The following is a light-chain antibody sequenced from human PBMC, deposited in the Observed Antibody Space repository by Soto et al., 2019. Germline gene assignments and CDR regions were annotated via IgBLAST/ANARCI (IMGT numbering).Light chain of an antibody. J-gene: IGLJ1*01. V-gene: IGLV2-23*01. CDR2: EGS. Sequence: QSALTQPASVSGSPGQSITISCTGTSSDVGSYNLVSWYQQHPGKAPKVMIYEGSKRPSGVSNRFSGSKSGNTASLTISGLQAEDEADYYCSSYAGSSTDVFGTGTKVTVL. CDR3: SSYAGSSTDV. CDR1: SSDVGSYNL.